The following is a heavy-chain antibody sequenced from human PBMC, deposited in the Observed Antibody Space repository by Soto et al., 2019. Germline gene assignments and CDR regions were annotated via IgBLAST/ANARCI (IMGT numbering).Heavy chain of an antibody. CDR1: GYTFTSYG. Sequence: QVQLVQSGAEVKKPGASVKVSCKASGYTFTSYGISWVRQAPGQGLGWMGWISAYNGNTNYAQKVXGXVSXTTDTYTTTAYLELRILRPDDTAVYYCERGQATMIVVVGDYWGQGTLVTVSS. J-gene: IGHJ4*02. CDR3: ERGQATMIVVVGDY. CDR2: ISAYNGNT. D-gene: IGHD3-22*01. V-gene: IGHV1-18*01.